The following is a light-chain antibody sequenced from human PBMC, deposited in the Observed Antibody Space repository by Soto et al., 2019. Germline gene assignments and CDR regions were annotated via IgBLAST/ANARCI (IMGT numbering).Light chain of an antibody. CDR1: SSDVGGYNY. Sequence: QSVLTQPPSASGTPGQRVSISCSGTSSDVGGYNYVSWYQQHPGKAPKLLICDVTNRPSGVSNRFSGSKSGNTASLTISGLQTEDEADYYCSSFASSIPLVFGGGTKVTVL. CDR3: SSFASSIPLV. J-gene: IGLJ2*01. CDR2: DVT. V-gene: IGLV2-14*03.